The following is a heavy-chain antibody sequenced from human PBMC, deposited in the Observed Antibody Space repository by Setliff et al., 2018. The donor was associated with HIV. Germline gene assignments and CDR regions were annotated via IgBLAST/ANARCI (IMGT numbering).Heavy chain of an antibody. CDR1: GGSISGHY. Sequence: SETLSLTCTVSGGSISGHYWSWIRQPPGRGLEWIGYNYSSGSTNFNPPLQSRVTISVDTSKNQFSLKLSSVTAADTAVYYCARHSGVASPNWFDPWGQGTLVTVSS. D-gene: IGHD3-10*01. J-gene: IGHJ5*02. V-gene: IGHV4-4*09. CDR3: ARHSGVASPNWFDP. CDR2: NYSSGST.